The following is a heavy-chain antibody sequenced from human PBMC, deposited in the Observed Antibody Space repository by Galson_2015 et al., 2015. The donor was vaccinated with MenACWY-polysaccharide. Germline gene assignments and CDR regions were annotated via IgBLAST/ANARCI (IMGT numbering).Heavy chain of an antibody. CDR1: GGSISSSGYH. CDR3: AGIPWTMTSFGWFGP. J-gene: IGHJ5*02. CDR2: IFNRGGT. D-gene: IGHD4-17*01. V-gene: IGHV4-31*03. Sequence: TLSLTCNVSGGSISSSGYHWTWIRQHPRKGLEWIGYIFNRGGTKTNPSLESRVTVSADRSKNQFSLKLSSVTAADTAVYYRAGIPWTMTSFGWFGPWGQGTLVTVSS.